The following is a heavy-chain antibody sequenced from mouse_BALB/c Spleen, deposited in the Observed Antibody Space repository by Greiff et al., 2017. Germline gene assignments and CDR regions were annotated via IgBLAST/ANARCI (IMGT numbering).Heavy chain of an antibody. V-gene: IGHV6-6*02. CDR1: GFTFSNYW. D-gene: IGHD4-1*01. Sequence: EVMLVESGGGLVQPGGSMKLSCVASGFTFSNYWMNWVRQSPEKGLEWVAEIRLKSNNYATHYAESVKGRFTISRDDSKSSVYLQMNNLRAEDTGIYYCTRNWDVAYWGQGTLVTVSA. CDR3: TRNWDVAY. J-gene: IGHJ3*01. CDR2: IRLKSNNYAT.